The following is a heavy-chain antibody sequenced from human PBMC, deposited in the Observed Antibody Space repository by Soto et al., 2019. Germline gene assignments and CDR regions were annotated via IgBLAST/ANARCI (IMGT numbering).Heavy chain of an antibody. CDR3: ARGLLSFGSYYYFGMDV. V-gene: IGHV3-33*01. CDR1: GFTFSRYA. J-gene: IGHJ6*02. Sequence: QVPLVESGGGVVQPGKSLRLSCAASGFTFSRYAMHWVRQAPGKGLEWLAIIWYDGSKTYYADSVKGRFTIARDKSTNTLYLDMNSLRAEDTAVYYCARGLLSFGSYYYFGMDVWGQGTTVIVSS. D-gene: IGHD3-10*01. CDR2: IWYDGSKT.